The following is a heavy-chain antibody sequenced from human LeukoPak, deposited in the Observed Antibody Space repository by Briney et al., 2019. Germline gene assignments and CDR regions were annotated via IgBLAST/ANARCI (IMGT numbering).Heavy chain of an antibody. Sequence: PSETLSLTCAVYGGSFSGYYWSWIRQPPGKGLEWIGEINHSGSTNYNPSLKSRVTISVDTSKNQFSLKLSSVAAADTAVYYCARDGASLWYYDYVWGSYRPDFDYWGQGTLVTVSS. CDR1: GGSFSGYY. CDR3: ARDGASLWYYDYVWGSYRPDFDY. J-gene: IGHJ4*02. D-gene: IGHD3-16*02. V-gene: IGHV4-34*01. CDR2: INHSGST.